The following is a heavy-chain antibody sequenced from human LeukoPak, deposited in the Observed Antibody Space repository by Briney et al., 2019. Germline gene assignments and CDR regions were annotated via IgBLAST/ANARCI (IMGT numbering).Heavy chain of an antibody. CDR3: ARHIAAASYFDY. CDR2: VIPIFGTA. J-gene: IGHJ4*02. V-gene: IGHV1-69*06. CDR1: GGTFSSYA. D-gene: IGHD6-13*01. Sequence: SVKVSCKASGGTFSSYAISWVRQAPGQGLEWMGGVIPIFGTANYAQKFQGSVTITADKSTSTAYMELSSLRSEDTAVYYCARHIAAASYFDYWGQGTLVTVSS.